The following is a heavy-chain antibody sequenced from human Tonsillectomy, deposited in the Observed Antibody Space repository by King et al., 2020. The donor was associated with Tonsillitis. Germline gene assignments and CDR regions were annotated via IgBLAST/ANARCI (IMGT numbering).Heavy chain of an antibody. CDR1: GFTFCSST. CDR2: ISSSSSYI. CDR3: ARAGDSSGYYFSI. V-gene: IGHV3-21*01. D-gene: IGHD3-22*01. Sequence: VQLVESGGGLVKPGGSLRLSCAASGFTFCSSTMNWVRQAPGKGLEWVSSISSSSSYIYYANSLKGRFTISRDNAKNSLYLQMNSLRAEDTAVYYCARAGDSSGYYFSIWGQGTMVTVSS. J-gene: IGHJ3*02.